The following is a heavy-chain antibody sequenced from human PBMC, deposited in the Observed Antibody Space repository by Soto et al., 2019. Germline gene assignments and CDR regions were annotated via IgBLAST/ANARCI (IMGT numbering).Heavy chain of an antibody. D-gene: IGHD4-17*01. CDR3: ARGRGGSYGGNSAHFDI. J-gene: IGHJ3*02. Sequence: QVQLVESGGGVVQPGTSLRLSCEASGFTFSGVGMHWVRQAPGKGLEWVAVIWYDGSKKYYADCVKGRFTISRDNSENALYLQMNSLRAEDTAVYYCARGRGGSYGGNSAHFDIWGQGTLVTVSS. CDR1: GFTFSGVG. CDR2: IWYDGSKK. V-gene: IGHV3-33*01.